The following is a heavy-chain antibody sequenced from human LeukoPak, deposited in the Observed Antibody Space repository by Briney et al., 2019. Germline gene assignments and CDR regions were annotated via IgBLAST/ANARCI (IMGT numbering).Heavy chain of an antibody. J-gene: IGHJ5*02. CDR3: AREDIVVVPAAIRGGWFDP. Sequence: PSETLSLTCAVYGGSFSGYYWSWIRQPSGKGLEWIGEINHSGSTNYNPSLKSRVTISVDTSKNQFSLKLSSVTAADTAVYYCAREDIVVVPAAIRGGWFDPWGQGTLVTVSS. V-gene: IGHV4-34*01. CDR1: GGSFSGYY. CDR2: INHSGST. D-gene: IGHD2-2*02.